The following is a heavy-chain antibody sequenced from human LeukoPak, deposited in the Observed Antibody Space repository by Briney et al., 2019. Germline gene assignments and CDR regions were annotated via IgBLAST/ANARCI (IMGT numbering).Heavy chain of an antibody. CDR2: INPNTGDR. D-gene: IGHD4-17*01. J-gene: IGHJ4*02. Sequence: ASLKVSCKASGYTFNNYHINWVRQAPGQELDWMGWINPNTGDRGYAQKFQGRVSITSDTSINTAYMELGSPRSEDTAVYFCARTTSLTASGYDYWGQGTLVTVSS. V-gene: IGHV1-8*03. CDR1: GYTFNNYH. CDR3: ARTTSLTASGYDY.